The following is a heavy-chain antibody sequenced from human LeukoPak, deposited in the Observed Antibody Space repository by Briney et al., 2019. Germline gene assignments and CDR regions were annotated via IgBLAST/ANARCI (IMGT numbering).Heavy chain of an antibody. J-gene: IGHJ6*03. CDR2: IKQDGTEK. CDR1: GFTFTTYW. Sequence: PGGSLRLSCAASGFTFTTYWMSWVRQAPGKGLEWVANIKQDGTEKYYVDSVKGRFTISRDNAKNSLYLQMNSLRAEDTAVYYCARDRITGTTWYSDYYYYYMDVWGKGTTVTISS. CDR3: ARDRITGTTWYSDYYYYYMDV. V-gene: IGHV3-7*03. D-gene: IGHD1-20*01.